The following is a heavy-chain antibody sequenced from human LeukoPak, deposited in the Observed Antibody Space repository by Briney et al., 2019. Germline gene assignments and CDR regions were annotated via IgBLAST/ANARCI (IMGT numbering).Heavy chain of an antibody. V-gene: IGHV3-23*01. CDR1: GFIFNTYA. Sequence: GGSLRLSCAASGFIFNTYAMTWVRQAPGKGLEWVSTISGDGSTYYTGSVKGRFTISRDNSKNTLFLQMNSLRAEDTAVYYCAKYCSGGNCYSGLSWGQGALVTVSS. D-gene: IGHD2-15*01. CDR3: AKYCSGGNCYSGLS. CDR2: ISGDGST. J-gene: IGHJ5*02.